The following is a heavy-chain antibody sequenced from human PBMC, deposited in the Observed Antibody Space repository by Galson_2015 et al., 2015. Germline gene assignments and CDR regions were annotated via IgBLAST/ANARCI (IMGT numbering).Heavy chain of an antibody. CDR3: ARDGRSGQYYMDV. Sequence: LRLSCAASGFTFDSYWMTWVRQAPGKGLEWVANIKEDGGEKYYVDSVKGRFTISRDNTKKSLSLQMNSLRAEDTAVYYCARDGRSGQYYMDVWGKGTTVTVSS. J-gene: IGHJ6*03. V-gene: IGHV3-7*04. CDR2: IKEDGGEK. D-gene: IGHD3-3*01. CDR1: GFTFDSYW.